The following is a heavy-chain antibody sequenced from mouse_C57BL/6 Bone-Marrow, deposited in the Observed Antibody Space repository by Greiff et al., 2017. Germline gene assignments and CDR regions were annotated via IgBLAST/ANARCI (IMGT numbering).Heavy chain of an antibody. Sequence: VHLQESGPELVKPGASVKISCKASGHAFSSSWMNWVKQRPGKGLEWIGRIYPGDGDTNYNGKFKGKATLTADKSSSTAYMQLSSLTSEESAVYICGRTPHYYGKGGFDYWGQGTTLTVSS. J-gene: IGHJ2*01. D-gene: IGHD1-1*01. CDR1: GHAFSSSW. CDR2: IYPGDGDT. V-gene: IGHV1-82*01. CDR3: GRTPHYYGKGGFDY.